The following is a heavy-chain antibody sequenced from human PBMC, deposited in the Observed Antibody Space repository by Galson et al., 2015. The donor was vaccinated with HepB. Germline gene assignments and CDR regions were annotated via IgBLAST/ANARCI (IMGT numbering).Heavy chain of an antibody. D-gene: IGHD6-19*01. CDR1: GFTFSSYG. V-gene: IGHV3-30*18. J-gene: IGHJ1*01. Sequence: SLRLSGAASGFTFSSYGMHWVRQAPGRGLEWVAVISYDGSNKYYADSVKGRFTISRDNSKNTLYLQMNSLRAEDTAVYYCAKERLKGSVAGTVYFQHWGQGTLVTVSS. CDR2: ISYDGSNK. CDR3: AKERLKGSVAGTVYFQH.